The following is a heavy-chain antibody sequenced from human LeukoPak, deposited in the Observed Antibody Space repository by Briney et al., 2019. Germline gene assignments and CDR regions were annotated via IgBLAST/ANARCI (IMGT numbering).Heavy chain of an antibody. CDR1: GYTFTGYY. V-gene: IGHV1-2*06. Sequence: SVKVSCKASGYTFTGYYMHWVRQAPGQALEWMGRINPNSGGTNYAQKFQGRVTMTRDTSISTAYMELSRLRSDDTAVYYCAVLMITFGGVIAQTLTLDYWGQGTLVTVSS. CDR2: INPNSGGT. J-gene: IGHJ4*02. D-gene: IGHD3-16*02. CDR3: AVLMITFGGVIAQTLTLDY.